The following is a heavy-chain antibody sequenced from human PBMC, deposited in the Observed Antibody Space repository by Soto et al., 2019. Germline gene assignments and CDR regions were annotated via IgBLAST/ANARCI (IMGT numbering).Heavy chain of an antibody. V-gene: IGHV4-39*01. CDR1: GGSININYYY. Sequence: QLQLQESGPGLVKPSETLSLTCTVSGGSININYYYWGWVRQPPGKGPEWIASIYYSGETHFNPSLRGRVTISKDTSKNQFSLTLSSVTAADTAMYFCARHGGGFDYWGHGAQVTV. CDR3: ARHGGGFDY. D-gene: IGHD3-16*01. J-gene: IGHJ4*01. CDR2: IYYSGET.